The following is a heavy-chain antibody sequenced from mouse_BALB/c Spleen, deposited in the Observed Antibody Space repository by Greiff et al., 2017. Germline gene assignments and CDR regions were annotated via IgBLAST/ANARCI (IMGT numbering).Heavy chain of an antibody. Sequence: EVQLVESGGGLVKPGGSLKLSCAASGFTFSDYYMYWVRQTPEKRLEWVATISDGGSYTYYPDSVKGRFTISRDNAKNNLYLQMSSLKSEDTAMYYCARDQEVRRNYYAMDYWGQGTSVTVSS. D-gene: IGHD2-14*01. V-gene: IGHV5-4*02. CDR3: ARDQEVRRNYYAMDY. CDR2: ISDGGSYT. CDR1: GFTFSDYY. J-gene: IGHJ4*01.